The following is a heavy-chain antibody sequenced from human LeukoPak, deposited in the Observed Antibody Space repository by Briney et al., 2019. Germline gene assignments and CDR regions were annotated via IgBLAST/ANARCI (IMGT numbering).Heavy chain of an antibody. J-gene: IGHJ5*02. CDR2: INQDGSEK. CDR3: AREGWIGESTMYNWFDP. D-gene: IGHD3-10*01. Sequence: PGGSLRLSCVASGFTFSRFWISCDRQAPGKGLEWVATINQDGSEKYYVDSVKGRFTISRDNAKNSQYLQMNSLRAEDTAVYYCAREGWIGESTMYNWFDPWGQGTLVIVSS. V-gene: IGHV3-7*03. CDR1: GFTFSRFW.